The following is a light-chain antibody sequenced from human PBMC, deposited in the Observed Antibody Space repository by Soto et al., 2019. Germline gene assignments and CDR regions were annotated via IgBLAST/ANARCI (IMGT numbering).Light chain of an antibody. CDR1: NSNIEDNY. CDR3: AARLRSLSRTWV. J-gene: IGLJ3*02. Sequence: QSALTQPPSASRTPGQRVTISCSGSNSNIEDNYVYWYQQLPGTAPKLLIYKNNQRPSGVPDRFSGSRSGTSASLVISGLRSADEADYYCAARLRSLSRTWVFGGGTKLTVL. CDR2: KNN. V-gene: IGLV1-47*01.